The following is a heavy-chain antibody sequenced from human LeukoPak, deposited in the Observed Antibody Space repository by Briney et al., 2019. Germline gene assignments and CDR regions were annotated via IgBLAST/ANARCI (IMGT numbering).Heavy chain of an antibody. Sequence: GGSLRLSCAASGFTFSSYSMNWVRQAPGKGLQWVSSISSSNSYIYYADSVKGRFTISRDNAKNSLYLQMNSLRAEDTAVYYCARDLRGVSTEWLVRVGVYYYYHMDVWGKGTTVTVSS. V-gene: IGHV3-21*01. CDR1: GFTFSSYS. CDR3: ARDLRGVSTEWLVRVGVYYYYHMDV. J-gene: IGHJ6*03. CDR2: ISSSNSYI. D-gene: IGHD6-19*01.